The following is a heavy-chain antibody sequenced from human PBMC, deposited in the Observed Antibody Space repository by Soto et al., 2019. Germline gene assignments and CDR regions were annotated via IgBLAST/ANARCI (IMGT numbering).Heavy chain of an antibody. V-gene: IGHV1-3*01. CDR1: GYTFTSYG. CDR2: INAGNGDA. Sequence: QVPLVQSGAEVKKPGASVKISCKASGYTFTSYGLHWVRQVSGQRLEWMGWINAGNGDAKYSQTFQGRVTITRDTSASTAYMDLSSLRSEDTAVYYCARDLESSVTHWGQGTLVTVSS. J-gene: IGHJ4*02. D-gene: IGHD4-17*01. CDR3: ARDLESSVTH.